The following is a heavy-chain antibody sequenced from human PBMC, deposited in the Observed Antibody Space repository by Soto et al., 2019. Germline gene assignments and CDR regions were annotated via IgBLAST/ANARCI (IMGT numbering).Heavy chain of an antibody. CDR1: GCSISSGDYY. CDR3: ARDGRYNSVWYFDY. CDR2: IYYSGST. V-gene: IGHV4-30-4*02. D-gene: IGHD3-22*01. J-gene: IGHJ4*02. Sequence: SDTLSLTCTVSGCSISSGDYYLSWIRQPPGKGLEWIGYIYYSGSTYYNPSLKSRVTISVDTSKNQFSLKLSSVTAADTAVYYCARDGRYNSVWYFDYWGQGTLVTVSS.